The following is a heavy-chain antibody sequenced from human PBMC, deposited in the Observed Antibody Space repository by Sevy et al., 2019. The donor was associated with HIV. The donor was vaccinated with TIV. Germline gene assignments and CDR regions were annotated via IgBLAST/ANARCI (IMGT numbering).Heavy chain of an antibody. CDR2: IISSGDRM. V-gene: IGHV3-11*01. CDR3: ARLIGWPNFDY. CDR1: GFTFNGYY. Sequence: GGSLRLSCEASGFTFNGYYMSWVRQAPGKGLEWISYIISSGDRMYYADSVQGRFTISRDNGQNSLFLQMNTLRPEDTAVYFCARLIGWPNFDYWGQGALVTVSS. J-gene: IGHJ4*02. D-gene: IGHD2-15*01.